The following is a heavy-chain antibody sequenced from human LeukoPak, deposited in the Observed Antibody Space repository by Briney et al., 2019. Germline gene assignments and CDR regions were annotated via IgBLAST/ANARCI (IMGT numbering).Heavy chain of an antibody. CDR2: ISYDGSNK. J-gene: IGHJ4*02. D-gene: IGHD3-10*01. V-gene: IGHV3-30*04. Sequence: GGSLRLSCAASGFTFSSYAMHWVRQAPGKGLEWVAVISYDGSNKYYADSVKGRFTISRDNSKNTLYLQMNSLRAEDTAVYYCARGYYGSGSYTRSLDYWGQGTLVTVSS. CDR1: GFTFSSYA. CDR3: ARGYYGSGSYTRSLDY.